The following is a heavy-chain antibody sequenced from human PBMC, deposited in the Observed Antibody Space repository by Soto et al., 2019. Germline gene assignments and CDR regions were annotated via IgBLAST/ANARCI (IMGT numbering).Heavy chain of an antibody. Sequence: PSETLSLTCAVSGGSISSGDYCWSWIRQPPGKGLEWVGYNYNSGSTHYNPSLKSRVTISVDRSKNQFSLKLTSVTAADTAVYYCARVVVAAQGRWFDPWGQGTLVTVSS. CDR3: ARVVVAAQGRWFDP. CDR1: GGSISSGDYC. D-gene: IGHD2-15*01. J-gene: IGHJ5*02. V-gene: IGHV4-30-2*01. CDR2: NYNSGST.